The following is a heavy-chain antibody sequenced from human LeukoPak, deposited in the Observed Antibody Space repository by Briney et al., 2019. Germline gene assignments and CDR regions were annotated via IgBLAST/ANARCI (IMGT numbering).Heavy chain of an antibody. CDR1: GYTLTELS. D-gene: IGHD3-10*01. J-gene: IGHJ4*02. CDR3: ATFFRGYGSGSYYDY. Sequence: GSVNVSCKVSGYTLTELSMHWVRQAPGKGLEWMGGFDPEDGETIYAQKFQGRVTMTEDTSTDTAYMELSSLRSEDTAVYYCATFFRGYGSGSYYDYWGQGTLGTVSS. V-gene: IGHV1-24*01. CDR2: FDPEDGET.